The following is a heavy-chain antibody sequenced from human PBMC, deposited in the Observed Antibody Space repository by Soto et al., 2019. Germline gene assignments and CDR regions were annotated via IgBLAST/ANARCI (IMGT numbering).Heavy chain of an antibody. Sequence: QVQLVQSGAEVKKPGASVKVSCKASGYTFTSYYMHWVRQAPGQGLVWMGIINPSGGSTSYAQNFQGRVTMTRDTSTSTVYMELSSLRSEDTAVYYCARSSGADENFDYWGQGTLVTVSS. J-gene: IGHJ4*02. CDR2: INPSGGST. CDR1: GYTFTSYY. CDR3: ARSSGADENFDY. D-gene: IGHD5-12*01. V-gene: IGHV1-46*03.